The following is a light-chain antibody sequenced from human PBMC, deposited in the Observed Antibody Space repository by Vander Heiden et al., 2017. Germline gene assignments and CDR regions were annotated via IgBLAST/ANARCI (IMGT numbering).Light chain of an antibody. CDR2: END. CDR1: SSNIGSDY. V-gene: IGLV1-51*02. Sequence: QPVLTQPPSGPAPPGQKVTISCTGSSSNIGSDYVSWYQQIPGTAPKLIIYENDKRHTGMPDRFSGSKSGTSATLDITGLQTGDEADYYCGAWDSSLNNWLFGGGTKLTVL. J-gene: IGLJ3*02. CDR3: GAWDSSLNNWL.